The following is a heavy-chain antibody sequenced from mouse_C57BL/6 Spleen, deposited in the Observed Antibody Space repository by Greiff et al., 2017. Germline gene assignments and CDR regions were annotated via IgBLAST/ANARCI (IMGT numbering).Heavy chain of an antibody. Sequence: EVQVVESGGGLVKPGGSLKLSCAASGFTFSSYAMSWVRQTPEKRLEWVATISDGGSYTYYPDNVKGRFTISRDNAKNNLYLQMSHLKSEDTAMYYCARGGLYYYGSNFDYWGQGTTLTVSS. CDR3: ARGGLYYYGSNFDY. J-gene: IGHJ2*01. CDR1: GFTFSSYA. V-gene: IGHV5-4*01. CDR2: ISDGGSYT. D-gene: IGHD1-1*01.